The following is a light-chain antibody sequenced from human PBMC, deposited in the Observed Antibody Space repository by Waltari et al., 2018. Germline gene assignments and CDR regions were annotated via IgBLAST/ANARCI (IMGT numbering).Light chain of an antibody. V-gene: IGKV3-20*01. J-gene: IGKJ4*01. Sequence: EIVLTQSPGTLSVSPGERATVSCRASQTITGSWLTWFHQKPGQAPRLLIYGASNRAPGIPDRFSGSGSGTDFTLTISRLEPEDSAVYYCQQYDVSVVTFGGGTKVEIK. CDR1: QTITGSW. CDR3: QQYDVSVVT. CDR2: GAS.